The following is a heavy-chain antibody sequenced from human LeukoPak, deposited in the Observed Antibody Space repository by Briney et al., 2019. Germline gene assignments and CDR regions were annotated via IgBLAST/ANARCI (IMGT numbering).Heavy chain of an antibody. D-gene: IGHD6-13*01. J-gene: IGHJ4*02. CDR1: GYTLTELS. CDR2: FEPEDGET. CDR3: ATGRSSSWYGAREAFDY. V-gene: IGHV1-24*01. Sequence: GASVKVSCKVSGYTLTELSMHWVRQAPGKGLEWMAGFEPEDGETIYAQQFQGRVTMTEDTSTDTAYMELSSLRSEDTAVYYCATGRSSSWYGAREAFDYWSQGTLVTVSS.